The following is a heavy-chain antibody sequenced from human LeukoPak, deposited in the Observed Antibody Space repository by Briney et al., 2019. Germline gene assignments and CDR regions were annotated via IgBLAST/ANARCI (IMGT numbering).Heavy chain of an antibody. CDR3: AKEGQRGSYGVYDDYH. CDR1: GFTVSSNY. CDR2: IYSGGTT. Sequence: GGSLRLSCAAFGFTVSSNYMSWVRQAPGKGLEWVSVIYSGGTTYYADSVKGRFTISRDNSKNMVYLQMNSLRVEDTAVYYCAKEGQRGSYGVYDDYHWGQGTLVTVSS. V-gene: IGHV3-66*02. D-gene: IGHD5/OR15-5a*01. J-gene: IGHJ5*02.